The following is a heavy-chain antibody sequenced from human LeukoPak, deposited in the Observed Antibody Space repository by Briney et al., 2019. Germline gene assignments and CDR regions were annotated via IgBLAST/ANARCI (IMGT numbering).Heavy chain of an antibody. CDR3: ARDDSPYYDFWSGYYP. Sequence: TGGSLRLSCAASGFTFSSYSMNWVRQAPGKGLEWVSSISSSSSYIYYADSVKGRFTISRDNAKNSLYLQMNSLRAEDTAVYYCARDDSPYYDFWSGYYPWGQGTLVTVSS. J-gene: IGHJ5*02. CDR2: ISSSSSYI. D-gene: IGHD3-3*01. CDR1: GFTFSSYS. V-gene: IGHV3-21*01.